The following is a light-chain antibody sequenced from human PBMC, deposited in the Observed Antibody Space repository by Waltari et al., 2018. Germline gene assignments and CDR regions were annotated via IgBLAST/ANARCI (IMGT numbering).Light chain of an antibody. V-gene: IGLV3-25*03. CDR2: KDT. Sequence: SYDLTQPPSLSVSPGQTATIDCSGETLPKLYAYWYQQKPGQDPLLVISKDTERPSGIPERFSGSSSGTTVTLTISGVRAEDEGDYYCQSTDSSSTYTVFGGGTKLTVL. CDR1: TLPKLY. CDR3: QSTDSSSTYTV. J-gene: IGLJ3*02.